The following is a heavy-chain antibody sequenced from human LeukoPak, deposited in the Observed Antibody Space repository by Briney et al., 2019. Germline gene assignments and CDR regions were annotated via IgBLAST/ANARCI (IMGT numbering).Heavy chain of an antibody. V-gene: IGHV3-23*01. Sequence: PGGSLRLSCAASGFTFSSYAMSWVRQAPGKGLEWVSAISGSGGSTYYADSVKGRFTISRDNSKNTPYLQMNSLRAEDTAVYYCAKGLWFGESYYMDVWGKGTTVTVSS. CDR2: ISGSGGST. CDR3: AKGLWFGESYYMDV. D-gene: IGHD3-10*01. J-gene: IGHJ6*03. CDR1: GFTFSSYA.